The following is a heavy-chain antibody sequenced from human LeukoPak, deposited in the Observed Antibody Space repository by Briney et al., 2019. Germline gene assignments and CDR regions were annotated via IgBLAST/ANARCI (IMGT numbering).Heavy chain of an antibody. CDR1: GGSISSSSYY. J-gene: IGHJ4*02. D-gene: IGHD2-21*02. CDR2: IYYSGST. CDR3: ARRPRYCGGDCIDY. Sequence: SETLSLTCTVSGGSISSSSYYWGWIRQPPGKGLEWIGSIYYSGSTYYNPSLTSRVTISVDTSKNQFSLKLSSVTAADTAVYYCARRPRYCGGDCIDYWGQGTLVTVSS. V-gene: IGHV4-39*01.